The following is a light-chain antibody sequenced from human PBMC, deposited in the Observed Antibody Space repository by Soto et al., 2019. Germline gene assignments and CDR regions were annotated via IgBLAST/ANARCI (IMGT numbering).Light chain of an antibody. CDR3: QQYTDSLTWT. J-gene: IGKJ1*01. V-gene: IGKV3-20*01. Sequence: EIVLTQSPGTLSLSPGERATLSCRASQSVSSSYLAWYQQKPGQAPRLLIYGASSRATGIPDRFSGSGSGTDFTLSIGRLEPEDFAVYYCQQYTDSLTWTFGQGTKVDIK. CDR2: GAS. CDR1: QSVSSSY.